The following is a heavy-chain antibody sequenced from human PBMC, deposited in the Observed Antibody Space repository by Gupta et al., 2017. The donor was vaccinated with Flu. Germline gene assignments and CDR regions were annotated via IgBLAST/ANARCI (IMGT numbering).Heavy chain of an antibody. CDR1: GGSISSGSYY. CDR2: IYTSGST. D-gene: IGHD2-2*02. V-gene: IGHV4-61*02. Sequence: QVQLQESGPGLVKPSQTLSLTCTVPGGSISSGSYYWSWIRQPAGKGLEWIGRIYTSGSTNYNPSLKSRVTISVDTSKNQFSLKLSSVTAADTAVYYCARSHCSSTSCYTKGYYYYGMDVWGQGTTVTVSS. J-gene: IGHJ6*02. CDR3: ARSHCSSTSCYTKGYYYYGMDV.